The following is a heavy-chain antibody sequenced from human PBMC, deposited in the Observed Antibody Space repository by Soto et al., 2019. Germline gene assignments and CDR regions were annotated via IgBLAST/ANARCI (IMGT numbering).Heavy chain of an antibody. Sequence: ASVKVSCKASGYTFTSYAMHWVRQAPGQRLEWMGWINAGNGNTKYSQKFQGRVTITRDTSASTAYMELSSLRSEDTAVYYCAKTTGEDCSSTSCYRANYYYGMDVWGQGTTVTVSS. V-gene: IGHV1-3*01. CDR3: AKTTGEDCSSTSCYRANYYYGMDV. D-gene: IGHD2-2*02. J-gene: IGHJ6*02. CDR2: INAGNGNT. CDR1: GYTFTSYA.